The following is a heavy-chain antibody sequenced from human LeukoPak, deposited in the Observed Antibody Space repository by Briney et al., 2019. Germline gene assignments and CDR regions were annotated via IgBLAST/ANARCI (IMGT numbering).Heavy chain of an antibody. Sequence: PSETLSLTCAVYGGSFSGYYWSWIRQPPGKGLEWIGEINHSGSTNYNPSLKSRVTISVDTSKNQFSLKVTSVTAADTAVYYCARDYDVLTAYPPTQLFDPWGQGTLVTVSS. J-gene: IGHJ5*02. CDR2: INHSGST. V-gene: IGHV4-34*01. CDR1: GGSFSGYY. D-gene: IGHD3-9*01. CDR3: ARDYDVLTAYPPTQLFDP.